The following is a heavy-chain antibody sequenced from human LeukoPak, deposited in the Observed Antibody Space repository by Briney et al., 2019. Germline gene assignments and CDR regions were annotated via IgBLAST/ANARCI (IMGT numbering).Heavy chain of an antibody. CDR2: ISYSGST. J-gene: IGHJ3*02. CDR3: ARDHSALAAAGDAFDI. CDR1: GGSISRSY. Sequence: NPSETLSLTCTVSGGSISRSYWGWIRQPPGKGLEWIGYISYSGSTSYNPSLKSRLTISVDTSKNQFSLRLSSMTAADTAVYYCARDHSALAAAGDAFDIWGQGTMVTVSS. D-gene: IGHD6-13*01. V-gene: IGHV4-59*12.